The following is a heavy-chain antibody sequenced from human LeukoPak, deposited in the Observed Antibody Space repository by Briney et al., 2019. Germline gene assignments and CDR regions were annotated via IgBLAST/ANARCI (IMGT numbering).Heavy chain of an antibody. J-gene: IGHJ4*02. CDR1: GGSFSGYY. CDR2: INHSGST. V-gene: IGHV4-34*01. D-gene: IGHD6-19*01. CDR3: ARGVGERYSSGWYSDRYYFDY. Sequence: SETLSLTCAVYGGSFSGYYWSWIRQPPGKGLEWIGEINHSGSTNYNPSLKSRVTISVDTSKNQFSLKLSSVTAADTAVYYCARGVGERYSSGWYSDRYYFDYWGQGTLVTVPS.